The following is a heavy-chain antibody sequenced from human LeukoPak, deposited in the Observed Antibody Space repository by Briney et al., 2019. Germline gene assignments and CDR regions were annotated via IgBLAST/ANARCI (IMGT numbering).Heavy chain of an antibody. CDR1: GFTFSSYG. CDR2: IRYDGSNK. J-gene: IGHJ4*02. Sequence: GGSLRLSCAASGFTFSSYGMHWVRQAPGKGLEWVAFIRYDGSNKYYADSVKGRFTISRDNSKNTLYLQMNSLRAEDTAVYYCAKGLTEYSSSSCFDYWGQGTLVTVSS. D-gene: IGHD6-6*01. CDR3: AKGLTEYSSSSCFDY. V-gene: IGHV3-30*02.